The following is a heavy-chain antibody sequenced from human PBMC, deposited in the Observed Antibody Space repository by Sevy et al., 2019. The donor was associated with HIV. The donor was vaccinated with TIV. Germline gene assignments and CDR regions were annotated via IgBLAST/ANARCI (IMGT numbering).Heavy chain of an antibody. J-gene: IGHJ4*02. CDR2: ISGSGGST. D-gene: IGHD1-26*01. CDR1: GFTFSNYA. CDR3: AKWSELPSSPFDY. V-gene: IGHV3-23*01. Sequence: GGSLRLSCAASGFTFSNYAMSWVRQAPGKGLEWVSAISGSGGSTYYADSVKGRFTKSRDNSKNTLFLQMNSLRAEDTAVYFCAKWSELPSSPFDYWGQGTLVTVSS.